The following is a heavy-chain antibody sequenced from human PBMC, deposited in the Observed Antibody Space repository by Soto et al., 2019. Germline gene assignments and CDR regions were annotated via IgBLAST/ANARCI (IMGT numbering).Heavy chain of an antibody. V-gene: IGHV1-18*01. Sequence: QVQLVQSGAEVKKPGASVKVSCKTSGYTFTSYHIIWVRQAPGQGLEWMGWISAYNTSTNYAQKFQGRVTMTTDTLTSTAYMELRSLRSDDTAVYYCARDTPPTDYWGQGTLVTVSS. CDR2: ISAYNTST. CDR1: GYTFTSYH. J-gene: IGHJ4*02. CDR3: ARDTPPTDY.